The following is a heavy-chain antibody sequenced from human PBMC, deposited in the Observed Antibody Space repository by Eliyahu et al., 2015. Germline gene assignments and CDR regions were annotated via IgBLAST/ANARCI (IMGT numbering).Heavy chain of an antibody. CDR3: VSGGLRHLFEN. Sequence: EGQLVDSEGXLIHPGGSLRLSCAASGFTXTXTWMHWVRQVPGKGLTWVSHINHDGSTTEYAASVKGRFTISRDNAKNIVYLEMKSLRADDTGLYYCVSGGLRHLFENWAQGTLVTVSS. D-gene: IGHD5-12*01. J-gene: IGHJ4*02. CDR2: INHDGSTT. CDR1: GFTXTXTW. V-gene: IGHV3-74*01.